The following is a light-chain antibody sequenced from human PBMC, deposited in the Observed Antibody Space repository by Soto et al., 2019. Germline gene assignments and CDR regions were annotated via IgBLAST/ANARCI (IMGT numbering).Light chain of an antibody. CDR3: SSYTTTSTLV. CDR2: EVR. Sequence: QSALTQPASVSGSPGQSITIACTGTNRDVGTYNLVSWYQQRPGEAPKLIISEVRNRPSGISYRFTGSKSGNTASLTISGRQAEDEADYYCSSYTTTSTLVFGGGTKLTV. J-gene: IGLJ3*02. CDR1: NRDVGTYNL. V-gene: IGLV2-14*01.